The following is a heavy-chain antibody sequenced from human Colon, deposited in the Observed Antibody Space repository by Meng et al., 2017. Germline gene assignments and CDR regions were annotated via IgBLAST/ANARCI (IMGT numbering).Heavy chain of an antibody. V-gene: IGHV4-38-2*02. J-gene: IGHJ4*02. Sequence: SETLSLTCPVSGYSITSGYYWDWIRQSPGKGLEWIGTFYHTGNTYYNPSLKSRVSISLDRSTNQFSLRLTFVTAADTAIYYCARDAAITFGELIEGIDSWGQGTLVTVSS. CDR2: FYHTGNT. D-gene: IGHD3-16*02. CDR3: ARDAAITFGELIEGIDS. CDR1: GYSITSGYY.